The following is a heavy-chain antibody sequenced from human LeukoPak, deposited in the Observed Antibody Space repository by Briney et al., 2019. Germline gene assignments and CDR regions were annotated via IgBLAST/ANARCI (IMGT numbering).Heavy chain of an antibody. V-gene: IGHV4-38-2*02. CDR2: IYHSGNT. J-gene: IGHJ6*03. Sequence: ESSETLSLTCTVSNYSISSGYYWGWIRQPPGKGLEWIGNIYHSGNTYYKSSLKSRVSISIDTSKNQFSLKMNSVTAADTAVYYCATPGRYYYYMDVWGKGTTVTVSS. CDR3: ATPGRYYYYMDV. D-gene: IGHD3-10*01. CDR1: NYSISSGYY.